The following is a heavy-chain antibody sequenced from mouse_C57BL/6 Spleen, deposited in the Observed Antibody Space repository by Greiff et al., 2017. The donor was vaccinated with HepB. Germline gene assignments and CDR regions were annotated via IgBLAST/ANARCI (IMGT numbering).Heavy chain of an antibody. D-gene: IGHD1-1*01. CDR3: TTLITTGFAY. J-gene: IGHJ3*01. Sequence: VQLQQSGAELVRPGASVKLSCTASGFNIKDDYMHWVKQRPEQGLEWIGWIDPENGDTEYASKFQGKATRTADTSSNTAYLQLSSLTSEATAVYYCTTLITTGFAYWGQGTLVTVSA. CDR1: GFNIKDDY. CDR2: IDPENGDT. V-gene: IGHV14-4*01.